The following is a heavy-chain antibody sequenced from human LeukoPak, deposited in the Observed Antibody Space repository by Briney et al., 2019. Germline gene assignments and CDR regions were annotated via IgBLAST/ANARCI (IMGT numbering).Heavy chain of an antibody. V-gene: IGHV3-21*01. CDR3: ASLRGAIAVAGTPYYYYMDV. J-gene: IGHJ6*02. Sequence: GGPLRLSCAASGFTFSSYSMNCVRQAPGKGLEWVSSISSSGNYIPYADSVKGRFTISRDNAKNSLYLQMNSPRAEDTAVYYCASLRGAIAVAGTPYYYYMDVWGQGTMVTVSS. D-gene: IGHD6-19*01. CDR2: ISSSGNYI. CDR1: GFTFSSYS.